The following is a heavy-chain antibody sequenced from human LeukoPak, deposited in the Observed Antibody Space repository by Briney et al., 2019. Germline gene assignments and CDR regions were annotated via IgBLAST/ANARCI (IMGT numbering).Heavy chain of an antibody. CDR2: IRATAGTT. V-gene: IGHV3-23*01. Sequence: GGSLRLSCAASGFTFSSYAVTWVRQAPGKGLQWVSTIRATAGTTYYTDSVKGRFTISRDNSKNTVFLQMNSLRAEDTAVYYCAKGGYTSHYDYWGQGILVTVSS. CDR3: AKGGYTSHYDY. J-gene: IGHJ4*02. CDR1: GFTFSSYA. D-gene: IGHD5-12*01.